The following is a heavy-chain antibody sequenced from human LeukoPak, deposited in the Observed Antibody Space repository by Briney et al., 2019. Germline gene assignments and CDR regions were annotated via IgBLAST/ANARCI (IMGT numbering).Heavy chain of an antibody. V-gene: IGHV4-4*07. D-gene: IGHD3-16*01. J-gene: IGHJ5*02. CDR3: ARGDYYDGGGRNWFDP. Sequence: SETLSLTCTVSGGSMSRYYWSVIRQSAGKGLEWVGRIHTTGTTCYNASLEGRVTIPIDAFKNQFFLRLTSLTAADTAVYYCARGDYYDGGGRNWFDPWGQGNLVTVSS. CDR2: IHTTGTT. CDR1: GGSMSRYY.